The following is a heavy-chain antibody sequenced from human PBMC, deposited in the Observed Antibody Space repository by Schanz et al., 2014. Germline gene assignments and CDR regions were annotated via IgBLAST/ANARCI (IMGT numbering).Heavy chain of an antibody. J-gene: IGHJ2*01. Sequence: EVQLVESGGDLVQPGGSLRLSCSASGFTFSTFAMHWVRQAPGKGLEYMSAISNNGDSTYYADSVKGRFTISRDNSKNTLFLQMRSLRVDDMAVYYCGRAGAGMAGWYFELWGRGTLVTVSS. CDR2: ISNNGDST. CDR3: GRAGAGMAGWYFEL. V-gene: IGHV3-64D*06. D-gene: IGHD1-26*01. CDR1: GFTFSTFA.